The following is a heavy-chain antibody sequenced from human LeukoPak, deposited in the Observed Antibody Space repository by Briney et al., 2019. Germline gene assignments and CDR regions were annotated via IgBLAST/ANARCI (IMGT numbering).Heavy chain of an antibody. CDR3: ARHGGGGIVVVPAAGFDY. CDR2: IYYSGST. J-gene: IGHJ4*02. D-gene: IGHD2-2*01. V-gene: IGHV4-39*01. CDR1: GGSISSSSYY. Sequence: SETLSLTCTVSGGSISSSSYYWGWIRQPPGKGLEWIGRIYYSGSTYYNPSLKSRVTISVDTSKNQFSLKLSSVTAADTDVYYCARHGGGGIVVVPAAGFDYWGQGTLVTVSS.